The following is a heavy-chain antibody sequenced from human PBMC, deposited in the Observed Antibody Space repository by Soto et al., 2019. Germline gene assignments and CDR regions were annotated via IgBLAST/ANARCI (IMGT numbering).Heavy chain of an antibody. J-gene: IGHJ4*02. D-gene: IGHD1-26*01. Sequence: PGGSLRLSCAASGFTFSSYDMTWVRQAPGKGLEWVSAISGNGDGTYYADSVKGRFTISRDSSKNTLYLQMNSLRADDTAVYYCAKDLVRGRWLQFDYWGQGTLVTVSS. CDR2: ISGNGDGT. CDR3: AKDLVRGRWLQFDY. CDR1: GFTFSSYD. V-gene: IGHV3-23*01.